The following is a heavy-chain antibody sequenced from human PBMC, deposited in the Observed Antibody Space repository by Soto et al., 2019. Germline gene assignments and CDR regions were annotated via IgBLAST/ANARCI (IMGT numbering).Heavy chain of an antibody. J-gene: IGHJ5*02. CDR2: ISHSGIT. CDR1: GGSITSANW. CDR3: ARVLRGWFDP. V-gene: IGHV4-4*02. Sequence: SDSLSLACAVSGGSITSANWWTWVRQPPGGGLEWIGEISHSGITNYKASLKSRVTMSVDKTKNDVSLKLTSVTAGDTAVYYCARVLRGWFDPWGQGTPVTVSS.